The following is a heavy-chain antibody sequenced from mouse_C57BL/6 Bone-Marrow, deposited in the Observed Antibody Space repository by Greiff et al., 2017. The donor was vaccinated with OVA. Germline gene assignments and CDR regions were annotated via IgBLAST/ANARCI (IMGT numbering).Heavy chain of an antibody. J-gene: IGHJ3*01. CDR1: GYSITSGYY. CDR3: ARGPIYDGYYGAY. CDR2: ISYDGSN. Sequence: EVKLMESGPGLVKPSQSLSLTCSVTGYSITSGYYWNWLRQFPGNKLEWMGYISYDGSNNYNPSLKNRISITRDTSKNQFFLKLNSVTTEDTATYYCARGPIYDGYYGAYWGQGTLVTVSA. V-gene: IGHV3-6*01. D-gene: IGHD2-3*01.